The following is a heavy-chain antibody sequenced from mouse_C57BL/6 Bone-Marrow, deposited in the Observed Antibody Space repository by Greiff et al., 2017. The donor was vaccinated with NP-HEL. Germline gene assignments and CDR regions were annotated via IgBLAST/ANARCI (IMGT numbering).Heavy chain of an antibody. CDR2: SRNKANDYTT. CDR1: GFTFSDFY. CDR3: ARDARDYAYCDY. J-gene: IGHJ2*01. V-gene: IGHV7-1*01. Sequence: EVKVVESGGGLVQSGRSLRLSCATSGFTFSDFYMEWVRQAPGKGLEWIAASRNKANDYTTEYSASVKGRFIVSRDTSQSILYLQMNALRAEDNAIYYCARDARDYAYCDYWGQGTTLTVSS. D-gene: IGHD2-4*01.